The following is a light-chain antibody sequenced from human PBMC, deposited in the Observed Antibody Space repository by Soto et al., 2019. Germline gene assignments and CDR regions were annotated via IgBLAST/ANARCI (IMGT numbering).Light chain of an antibody. CDR1: QSVSNNY. Sequence: EIVLTQSPGTLSLSPGERATLSCRASQSVSNNYLAWYQQKPGQAPRLLIYDASTRATGISGSFSGSGSGTEFTLTISSLQSEDFAVYYCQQYGSSPPITFGQGNDWRL. V-gene: IGKV3-20*01. J-gene: IGKJ5*01. CDR2: DAS. CDR3: QQYGSSPPIT.